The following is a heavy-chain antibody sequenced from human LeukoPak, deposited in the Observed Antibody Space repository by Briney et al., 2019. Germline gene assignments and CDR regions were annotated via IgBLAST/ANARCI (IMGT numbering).Heavy chain of an antibody. Sequence: ASVKVSCKASAYTFSGYYMHWVRQAPGQGLEWMGRINPNSGDTNYAQNFQGRVTMTWDTSIATASVELSRLTPDDTAIYYCARGGADYWGQGTLVTVSS. CDR3: ARGGADY. CDR2: INPNSGDT. D-gene: IGHD4/OR15-4a*01. J-gene: IGHJ4*02. V-gene: IGHV1-2*06. CDR1: AYTFSGYY.